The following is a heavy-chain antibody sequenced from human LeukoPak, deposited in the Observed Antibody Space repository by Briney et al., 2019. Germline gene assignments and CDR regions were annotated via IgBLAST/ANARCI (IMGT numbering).Heavy chain of an antibody. D-gene: IGHD1-7*01. J-gene: IGHJ4*02. CDR3: ARDNPESRNYVFFY. V-gene: IGHV3-30*04. CDR2: ISYDGSNK. Sequence: GRSLRLSCAASGFTFSSYAMHWVRQAPGKGLEWVAVISYDGSNKYYADSVKGRFTIPRDNSKNTLYLQMNSLRAEDTAVYYCARDNPESRNYVFFYWGQGTLVTVSS. CDR1: GFTFSSYA.